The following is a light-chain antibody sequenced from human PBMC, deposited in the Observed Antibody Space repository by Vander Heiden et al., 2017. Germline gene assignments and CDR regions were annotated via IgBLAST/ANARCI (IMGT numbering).Light chain of an antibody. CDR2: GNC. Sequence: VLTQPRSVPRVEGQRVTIPCAGCSSHIGAGYDVHWYQQLPGTAPQPLCIGNCKRPSTVPDRYSGSKSGTSDSPALTGLQAGDMAGYDGQSYDNSLSSYWVVGGGTKLTVL. CDR3: QSYDNSLSSYWV. J-gene: IGLJ3*02. V-gene: IGLV1-40*01. CDR1: SSHIGAGYD.